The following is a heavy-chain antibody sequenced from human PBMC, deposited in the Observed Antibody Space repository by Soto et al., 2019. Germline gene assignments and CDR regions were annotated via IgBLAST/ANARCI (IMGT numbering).Heavy chain of an antibody. V-gene: IGHV4-31*03. J-gene: IGHJ4*02. CDR3: ARSLDSSGYYLDY. CDR1: GGSIRSSAYY. CDR2: TYYTGST. D-gene: IGHD3-22*01. Sequence: SETLSLTCTVSGGSIRSSAYYWSWIRQHPGKGLEWIGYTYYTGSTYYNPSLKSRVTISLDTSKNQFSLKVASVTAADTAVYYCARSLDSSGYYLDYWGQGTLVTVSS.